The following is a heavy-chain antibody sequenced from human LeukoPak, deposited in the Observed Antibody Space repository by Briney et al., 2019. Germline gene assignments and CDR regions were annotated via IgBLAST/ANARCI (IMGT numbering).Heavy chain of an antibody. V-gene: IGHV4-34*01. J-gene: IGHJ4*02. D-gene: IGHD6-6*01. CDR1: GGSFSGYY. CDR3: ARALPSGIAARHWVY. CDR2: INHSGSA. Sequence: TSETLSLTCAVSGGSFSGYYWTWIRQPPGKGLEWIGEINHSGSANYNPSLKSRVTISLDTSKNQFSLKLSSVTAADTAVYYCARALPSGIAARHWVYWGQGTLVTVSS.